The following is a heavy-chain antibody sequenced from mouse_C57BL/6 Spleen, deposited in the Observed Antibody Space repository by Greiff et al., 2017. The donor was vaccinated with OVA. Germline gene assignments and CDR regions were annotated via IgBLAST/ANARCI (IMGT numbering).Heavy chain of an antibody. Sequence: VKLQESGPGLVQPSQSLSITCTVSGFSLTSYGVHWVRQSPGKGLEWLGVIWRGGSTDYNAAFMSRLSITKDNSKSQVFFKMNSLQADDTAIYYCAKNYDYDLYAMDYWGQGTSVTVSS. CDR3: AKNYDYDLYAMDY. CDR1: GFSLTSYG. CDR2: IWRGGST. D-gene: IGHD2-4*01. V-gene: IGHV2-5*01. J-gene: IGHJ4*01.